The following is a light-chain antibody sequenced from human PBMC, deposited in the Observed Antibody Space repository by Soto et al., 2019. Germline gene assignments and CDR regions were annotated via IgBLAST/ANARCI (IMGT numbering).Light chain of an antibody. J-gene: IGKJ1*01. CDR2: GAS. Sequence: EIVMTQSPATLSVSLGERATLSCRASQSVSSNLAWYQQKPGQGPRILFYGASTRVTGIPARFSGSGSGTEFTLTIGSLQSEDFAVYYCQQYNDWPRTFGQGTKVEIK. CDR3: QQYNDWPRT. CDR1: QSVSSN. V-gene: IGKV3D-15*01.